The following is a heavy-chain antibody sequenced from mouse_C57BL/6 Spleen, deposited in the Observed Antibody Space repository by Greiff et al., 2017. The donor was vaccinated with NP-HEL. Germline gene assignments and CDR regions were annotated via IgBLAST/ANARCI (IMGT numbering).Heavy chain of an antibody. CDR1: GYTFTSYW. V-gene: IGHV1-61*01. Sequence: VQLQQPGAELVRPGSSVKLSCKASGYTFTSYWMDWVKQRPGQGLEWIGNIYPSDSETHYNQKFKDKATLTVDKSSSTAYMQLSSLTSEDSAVYYCARGDNYYGSSSYAMDYWGQGTSVTVSS. J-gene: IGHJ4*01. CDR3: ARGDNYYGSSSYAMDY. CDR2: IYPSDSET. D-gene: IGHD1-1*01.